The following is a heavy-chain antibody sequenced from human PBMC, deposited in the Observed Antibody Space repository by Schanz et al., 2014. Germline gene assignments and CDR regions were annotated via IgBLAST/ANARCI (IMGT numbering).Heavy chain of an antibody. CDR3: ARIGGSVFDY. CDR2: IGNGGVTI. D-gene: IGHD3-10*01. Sequence: QVQLVDSGGGLVKPGGSLRLSCTASGFPFSDYFMAWIRQPPGRGLEWVSYIGNGGVTIYYADSVKGRFTISRDNSKNSLYLQMNGLRAEDSAVYYCARIGGSVFDYWAEGTLVTVSS. J-gene: IGHJ4*02. V-gene: IGHV3-11*01. CDR1: GFPFSDYF.